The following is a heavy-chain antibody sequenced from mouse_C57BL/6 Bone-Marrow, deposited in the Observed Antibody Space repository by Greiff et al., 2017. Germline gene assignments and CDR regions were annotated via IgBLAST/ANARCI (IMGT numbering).Heavy chain of an antibody. Sequence: EVMLVESGPGLAKPSQTLSLTCSVTGYSITSDYWNWIRKFPGNKLEYMGYISYSGSTYYNPSLKSRISITRDTSKNQYYLQLNSVTTEDTATYYCARYYYYGSSYPWYFDVWGTGTTVTVSS. CDR3: ARYYYYGSSYPWYFDV. J-gene: IGHJ1*03. CDR1: GYSITSDY. V-gene: IGHV3-8*01. CDR2: ISYSGST. D-gene: IGHD1-1*01.